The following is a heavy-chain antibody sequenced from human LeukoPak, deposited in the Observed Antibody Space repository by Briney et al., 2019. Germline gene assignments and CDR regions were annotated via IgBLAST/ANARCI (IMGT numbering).Heavy chain of an antibody. CDR3: AKGLYYDILTGNYFDP. CDR2: ISGSGGST. V-gene: IGHV3-23*01. D-gene: IGHD3-9*01. J-gene: IGHJ5*02. Sequence: GGSLRLSCAASGFTFSSYAMSWVRQAPGKGLEWVSAISGSGGSTYYADSVKGRFTISRDNSKNTLYLQMNSLRADDTAFYYCAKGLYYDILTGNYFDPWGQGTPVTVSS. CDR1: GFTFSSYA.